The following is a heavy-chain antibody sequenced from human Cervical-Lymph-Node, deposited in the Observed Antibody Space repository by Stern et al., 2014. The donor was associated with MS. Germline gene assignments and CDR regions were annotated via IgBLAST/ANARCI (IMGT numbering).Heavy chain of an antibody. Sequence: QVQLQESGPGLVKPSETLSLTCTVSGGSISSYYWSWIRQPPGKGLEWIGYIYYSGSTNYNPSLKSRVTISVDTSKNQFSLKLSSVTAADTAVYYCARDYGSGSPLSSWGQGTLVTVSS. CDR2: IYYSGST. V-gene: IGHV4-59*01. CDR3: ARDYGSGSPLSS. D-gene: IGHD3-10*01. J-gene: IGHJ4*02. CDR1: GGSISSYY.